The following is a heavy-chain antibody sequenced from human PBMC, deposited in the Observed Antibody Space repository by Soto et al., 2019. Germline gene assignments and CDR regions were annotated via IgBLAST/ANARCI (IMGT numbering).Heavy chain of an antibody. CDR2: VKSDGSST. CDR3: ARDNWNSN. V-gene: IGHV3-74*01. Sequence: EVQLVESGGGLVQPGGSLRLSCAASGFTFSNYWMHWVRQGPGKGLVWVARVKSDGSSTSYADSVKGRFTISRDNAKNTLYLQMNSLRVEDTAVYYCARDNWNSNWGQGTLVAVSS. J-gene: IGHJ4*02. D-gene: IGHD1-1*01. CDR1: GFTFSNYW.